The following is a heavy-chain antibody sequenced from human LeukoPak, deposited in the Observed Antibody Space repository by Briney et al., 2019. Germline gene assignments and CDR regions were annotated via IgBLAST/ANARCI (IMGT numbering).Heavy chain of an antibody. Sequence: GGSLRLSCAASGFTFSSYSMNWVRQAPGKGLEWVSYISSSSSTIYYADSVKGRFTISRDNSKNTLYLQMNSLRAEDTAVYYCARDPSAAVAGSLDYWGQGTLVTVSS. D-gene: IGHD6-19*01. CDR1: GFTFSSYS. J-gene: IGHJ4*02. V-gene: IGHV3-48*01. CDR2: ISSSSSTI. CDR3: ARDPSAAVAGSLDY.